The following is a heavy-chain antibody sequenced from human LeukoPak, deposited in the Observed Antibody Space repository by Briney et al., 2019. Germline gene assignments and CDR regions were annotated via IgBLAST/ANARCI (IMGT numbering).Heavy chain of an antibody. CDR1: GFTFSSYS. Sequence: GSLRLSCAASGFTFSSYSMNWVRQAPGKGLEWVSSISSSSSYIYYADSVKGRFTISRDNAKNSLYLQMNSLRAEDTAVYYCARIGAVAGLGYYYYYMDVWGKGTTVTVSS. CDR2: ISSSSSYI. CDR3: ARIGAVAGLGYYYYYMDV. V-gene: IGHV3-21*01. D-gene: IGHD6-19*01. J-gene: IGHJ6*03.